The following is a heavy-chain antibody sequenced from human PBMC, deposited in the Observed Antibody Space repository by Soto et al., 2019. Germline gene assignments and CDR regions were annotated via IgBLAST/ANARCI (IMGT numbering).Heavy chain of an antibody. CDR3: ASTHIVVVTATSPYYYGMDV. CDR2: IIPIFGTA. Sequence: SVKVSCKASGCTFSSYAISWVRQAPGQGLEWMGGIIPIFGTANYAQKFQGRVTITADESTSTAYMELSSLRSEDTAVYYCASTHIVVVTATSPYYYGMDVWGQGTTVTVSS. CDR1: GCTFSSYA. D-gene: IGHD2-21*02. J-gene: IGHJ6*02. V-gene: IGHV1-69*13.